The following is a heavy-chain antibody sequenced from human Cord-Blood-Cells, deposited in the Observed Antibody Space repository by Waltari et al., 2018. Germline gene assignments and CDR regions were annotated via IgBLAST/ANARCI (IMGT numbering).Heavy chain of an antibody. Sequence: QVHLVQSGAEVKKPVSSVKVSCKASGVTFSSYAISWVRQAPGQGLEWMGGIIPIFGTANYAQKFQGRVTITADESTSTAYMELSSLRSEDTAVYYCAIHPRGSPWYFDLWGRGTLVTVSS. D-gene: IGHD6-13*01. J-gene: IGHJ2*01. V-gene: IGHV1-69*12. CDR1: GVTFSSYA. CDR3: AIHPRGSPWYFDL. CDR2: IIPIFGTA.